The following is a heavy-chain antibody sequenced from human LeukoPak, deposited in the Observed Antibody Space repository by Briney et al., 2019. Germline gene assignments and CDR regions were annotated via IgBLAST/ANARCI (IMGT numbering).Heavy chain of an antibody. CDR3: ARRSGTYPIRFDS. V-gene: IGHV1-18*01. D-gene: IGHD3-10*01. CDR1: GYTFTRYG. CDR2: ISAYNGNT. Sequence: ASVKVSCKASGYTFTRYGINWVRQAPGQGLEWMGWISAYNGNTNYAQKFQDRVTMTTDTSTSTAYMELRSLRSNDTAVYYCARRSGTYPIRFDSWGQGTLVTVSS. J-gene: IGHJ4*02.